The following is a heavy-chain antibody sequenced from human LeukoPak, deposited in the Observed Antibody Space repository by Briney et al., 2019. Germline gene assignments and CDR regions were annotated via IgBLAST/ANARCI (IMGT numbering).Heavy chain of an antibody. CDR2: IYYSGST. D-gene: IGHD3-22*01. V-gene: IGHV4-59*08. CDR3: ARAPYDSGGYYDYYFDY. CDR1: GGSISSYY. Sequence: SENLSLTCTVSGGSISSYYWSWIRQPPGKGLEWIGYIYYSGSTNYNPSLKSRVTISVDTSKNQFSLKLSSVTAADTAVYYCARAPYDSGGYYDYYFDYWGQGTLVTVSS. J-gene: IGHJ4*02.